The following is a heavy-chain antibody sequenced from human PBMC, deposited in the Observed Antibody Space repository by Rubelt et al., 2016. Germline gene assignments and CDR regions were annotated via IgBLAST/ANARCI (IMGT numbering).Heavy chain of an antibody. J-gene: IGHJ4*02. CDR2: INAGNGNT. CDR3: ARVEYYYDSSGYSDY. CDR1: GYTFTSYA. Sequence: QVQLVQSGAEVKKPGASVKVSCKASGYTFTSYAMHWVRQAPGQRLEWMGWINAGNGNTKYPQKFQGRVTMTTCTSTRTAYMGLRGLRSEDTAVYYCARVEYYYDSSGYSDYWGQGTLVTVSS. V-gene: IGHV1-3*01. D-gene: IGHD3-22*01.